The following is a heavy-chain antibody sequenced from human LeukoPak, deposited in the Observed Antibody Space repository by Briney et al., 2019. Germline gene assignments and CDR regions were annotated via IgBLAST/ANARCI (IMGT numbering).Heavy chain of an antibody. Sequence: SETLSLTCTVSGGSISSYYWSWIRQPPGKGLEWIGYIYYSGSTNYNPSLKSRVTISVDTSKNQFSLKLSSVTAADTAVYYCARQDDIAVVFDYWGQGTLVTVSS. CDR2: IYYSGST. J-gene: IGHJ4*02. CDR1: GGSISSYY. D-gene: IGHD6-19*01. CDR3: ARQDDIAVVFDY. V-gene: IGHV4-59*08.